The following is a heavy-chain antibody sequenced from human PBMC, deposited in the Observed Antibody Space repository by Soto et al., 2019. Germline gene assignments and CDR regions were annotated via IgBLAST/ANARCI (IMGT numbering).Heavy chain of an antibody. D-gene: IGHD2-15*01. Sequence: SETLSLTCTVSGASISNSYWSWIRQPPGKRLEWIGYIYYSGTTNYNPSLNSRVTISVDTSKNQFSLRLSSVTAADTAVYYCARVRYCSGGNCYGLDSWGQGTPVTVSS. CDR1: GASISNSY. CDR3: ARVRYCSGGNCYGLDS. J-gene: IGHJ4*02. CDR2: IYYSGTT. V-gene: IGHV4-59*01.